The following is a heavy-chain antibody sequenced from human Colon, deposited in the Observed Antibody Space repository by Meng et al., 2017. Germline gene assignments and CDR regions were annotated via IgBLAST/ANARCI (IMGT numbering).Heavy chain of an antibody. V-gene: IGHV4-59*01. J-gene: IGHJ4*02. CDR1: GGSISGNY. CDR3: AKYDRPPYCFEY. CDR2: IYYTGST. D-gene: IGHD2-15*01. Sequence: QVPPQEAGPGLVKPSETLSLTCTVSGGSISGNYWSWIRQSPGRGLEWIAYIYYTGSTNYNPSFKSRATISVDTSKNQFSLNLASVTAADTAVYYCAKYDRPPYCFEYWGQGTLVTVS.